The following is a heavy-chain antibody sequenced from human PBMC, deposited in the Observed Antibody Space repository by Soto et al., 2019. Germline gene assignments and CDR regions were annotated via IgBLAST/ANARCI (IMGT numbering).Heavy chain of an antibody. CDR2: ISAYNGDR. J-gene: IGHJ4*02. CDR3: ARGYGGNSPDY. V-gene: IGHV1-18*01. CDR1: GYTFTSYG. Sequence: QVQLVQSGAEVKKPGASVKVSCKASGYTFTSYGLSWVRQAPGQGLEWMGWISAYNGDRVYAQKLQGRVIMTTDTLTSTAYMELRSLRSDDTAMYYCARGYGGNSPDYWGQGTLVTVSS. D-gene: IGHD2-21*02.